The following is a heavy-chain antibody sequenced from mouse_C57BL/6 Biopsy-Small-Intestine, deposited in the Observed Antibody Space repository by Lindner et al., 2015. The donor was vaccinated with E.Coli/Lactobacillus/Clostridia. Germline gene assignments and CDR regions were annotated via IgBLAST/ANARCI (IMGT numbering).Heavy chain of an antibody. CDR3: ARAYRGYSSGWYYYYGMDV. D-gene: IGHD1-1*01. J-gene: IGHJ1*01. CDR1: GGTFSSYA. Sequence: SVKVSCKASGGTFSSYAISWVRQAPGQGLEWMGGIIPIFGTANYAQKFQGRVTITADESASTAYMELSSLRSEDTAVYYCARAYRGYSSGWYYYYGMDVWGQGATVTVSS. V-gene: IGHV1-81*01. CDR2: IIPIFGTA.